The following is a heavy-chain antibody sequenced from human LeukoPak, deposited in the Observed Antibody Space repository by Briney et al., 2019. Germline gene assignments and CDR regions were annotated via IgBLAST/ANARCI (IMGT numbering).Heavy chain of an antibody. CDR3: ARSYSVQLERRWFDP. D-gene: IGHD1-1*01. J-gene: IGHJ5*02. Sequence: QTLSLTCAISGDSVSSNSAAWDWIRQSPSRGLEWLGRTYYRSQWYNDYAESVKSRIVINSDTSKNHFSLQLNSVTPEDTAVYYCARSYSVQLERRWFDPWGQGTLVTVSS. CDR1: GDSVSSNSAA. V-gene: IGHV6-1*01. CDR2: TYYRSQWYN.